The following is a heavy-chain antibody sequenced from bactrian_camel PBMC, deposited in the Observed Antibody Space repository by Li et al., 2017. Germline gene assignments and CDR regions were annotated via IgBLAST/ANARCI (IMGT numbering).Heavy chain of an antibody. V-gene: IGHV3-2*01. CDR1: GLTLSSTG. D-gene: IGHD7*01. Sequence: VQLVESGGGLVQPGGSLTLSCAVSGLTLSSTGMSWVRQAPGKGLEWVSSIWTADGSTHYADSVKGRFTVSAHNAQKTLYLQMNSLKPEDTAMYYCNTLRFGGAFWCRILSWGQGTQVTVS. J-gene: IGHJ4*01. CDR3: NTLRFGGAFWCRILS. CDR2: IWTADGST.